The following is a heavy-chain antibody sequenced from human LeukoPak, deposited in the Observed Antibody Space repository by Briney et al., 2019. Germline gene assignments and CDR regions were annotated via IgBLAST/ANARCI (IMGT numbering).Heavy chain of an antibody. CDR2: TIPIFGTA. V-gene: IGHV1-69*13. J-gene: IGHJ5*02. CDR3: ARDIRNWFDP. CDR1: GGTFSTYA. Sequence: SVKVSCKASGGTFSTYAINWVRQAPGQGLEWMGGTIPIFGTAIYAQKFQGRVTITADESTSTAYMELSSLRSEDTAVYYCARDIRNWFDPWGQGTLVTVSS.